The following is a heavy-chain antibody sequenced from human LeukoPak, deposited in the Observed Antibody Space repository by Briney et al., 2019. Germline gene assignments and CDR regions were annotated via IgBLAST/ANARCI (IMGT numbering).Heavy chain of an antibody. Sequence: GGSLRLSCAASGFTFDNYGMSWVRQAPGKGLEWVTGINWNGGSTGYADSVKGRFTISRDNGKNSLYLQMNSLRAEDTALYYCARAFKYSMSGYYFDYWGQGTLVTVSS. V-gene: IGHV3-20*04. J-gene: IGHJ4*02. D-gene: IGHD2-21*01. CDR1: GFTFDNYG. CDR3: ARAFKYSMSGYYFDY. CDR2: INWNGGST.